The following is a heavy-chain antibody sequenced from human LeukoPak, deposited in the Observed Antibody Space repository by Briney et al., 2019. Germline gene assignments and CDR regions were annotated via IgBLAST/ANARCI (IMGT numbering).Heavy chain of an antibody. Sequence: ASVKVSCKASGYTFTSYGINWVRQAPGQALEWMGWISAYNGNTNFAQKLQGRVTITTDTSTSTAYMELRSLRSDDTAVYYCARNTGYCSSTSCYDWFDPWGQGTLVTVSS. V-gene: IGHV1-18*01. CDR3: ARNTGYCSSTSCYDWFDP. CDR1: GYTFTSYG. CDR2: ISAYNGNT. J-gene: IGHJ5*02. D-gene: IGHD2-2*01.